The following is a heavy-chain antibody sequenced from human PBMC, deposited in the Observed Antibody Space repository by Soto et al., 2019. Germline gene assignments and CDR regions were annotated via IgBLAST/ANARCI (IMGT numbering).Heavy chain of an antibody. V-gene: IGHV3-23*01. CDR2: ISGSGGST. CDR1: GFTFSSYA. D-gene: IGHD3-22*01. J-gene: IGHJ4*02. Sequence: GGSLRLSCAASGFTFSSYAMSWVRQAPGKGLEWVSAISGSGGSTYYADSVKGRFTISRDNSKNTLYLQMNSLRAEDTAVYYCAKETYYYDSSGYPERLFAYWGQGTLVTVSS. CDR3: AKETYYYDSSGYPERLFAY.